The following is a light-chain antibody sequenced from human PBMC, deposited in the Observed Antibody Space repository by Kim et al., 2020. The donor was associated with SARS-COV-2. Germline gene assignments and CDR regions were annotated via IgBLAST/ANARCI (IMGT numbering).Light chain of an antibody. CDR2: DVR. J-gene: IGLJ2*01. Sequence: GQSITLSCTGTSSDVGVYNYVSWYQQYPGKAPKLMVYDVRNRPSVVSNRFFGSKSANTASLTISGLQAEDEADYYCSSYTSSSTLVFGGGTKLTVL. CDR1: SSDVGVYNY. CDR3: SSYTSSSTLV. V-gene: IGLV2-14*03.